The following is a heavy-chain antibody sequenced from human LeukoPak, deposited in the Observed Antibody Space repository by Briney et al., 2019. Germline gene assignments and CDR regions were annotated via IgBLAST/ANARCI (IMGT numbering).Heavy chain of an antibody. D-gene: IGHD3-16*02. CDR2: NDPNSDGT. J-gene: IGHJ2*01. CDR1: GYTFTVNH. Sequence: ASVKVSCKASGYTFTVNHVHWVRQAPGQGLEWMGWNDPNSDGTKYAQKFQDRVAMTSDTSISTAYMELSGLRSDDTAVYFCAREADIVSFDLWGRGTLVTVSS. V-gene: IGHV1-2*02. CDR3: AREADIVSFDL.